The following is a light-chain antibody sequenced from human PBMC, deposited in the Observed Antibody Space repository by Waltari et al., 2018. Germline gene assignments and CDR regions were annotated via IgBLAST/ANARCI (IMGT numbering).Light chain of an antibody. CDR3: SSYTSSSSVV. J-gene: IGLJ2*01. V-gene: IGLV2-14*03. CDR1: SSEVGGYNY. CDR2: DVS. Sequence: QSALTQPASVSGSPGQSIAISCTGTSSEVGGYNYVSWYQPHPGKAPKLMIYDVSNRPSGVSNRFSGSKSGNTASLTISGLLAEDEADYYCSSYTSSSSVVFGGGTKLTVL.